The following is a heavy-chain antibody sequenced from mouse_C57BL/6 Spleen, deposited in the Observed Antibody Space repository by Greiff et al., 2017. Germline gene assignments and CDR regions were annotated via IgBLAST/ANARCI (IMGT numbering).Heavy chain of an antibody. J-gene: IGHJ4*01. Sequence: QVQLQQPGAELVKPGASVKMSCKASGYTFTSYWITWVKQRPGQGLEWIGDIYPGSGSTNYNEKFKSKATLTVDTSSSTAYLQLSSLTSEDSAVYYCARFTTHYYAMDYWGQGTSGTVSS. D-gene: IGHD1-1*01. CDR2: IYPGSGST. CDR1: GYTFTSYW. CDR3: ARFTTHYYAMDY. V-gene: IGHV1-55*01.